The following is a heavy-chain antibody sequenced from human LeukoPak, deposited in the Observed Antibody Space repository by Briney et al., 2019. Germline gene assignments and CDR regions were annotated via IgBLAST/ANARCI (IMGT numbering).Heavy chain of an antibody. J-gene: IGHJ4*02. D-gene: IGHD1-26*01. V-gene: IGHV4-39*01. CDR1: GGSISSSSYY. CDR3: ASLRERSYYARGFDY. CDR2: IYYSGST. Sequence: ETLSLTCTVSGGSISSSSYYWGWIRQPPGKGLEWIGSIYYSGSTYYKSPLKSRVTVSVGTSKNQFSLKLSSVTAADTAVYYCASLRERSYYARGFDYWGQGTLVTVSS.